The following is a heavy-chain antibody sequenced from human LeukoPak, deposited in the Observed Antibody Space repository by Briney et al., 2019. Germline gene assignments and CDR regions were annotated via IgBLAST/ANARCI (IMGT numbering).Heavy chain of an antibody. CDR3: ARDLGCSGGSCYPFDY. V-gene: IGHV4-59*12. D-gene: IGHD2-15*01. Sequence: SETLSLICTVSGDSIISYYWSWIRQPPGKGLEWIGYIYYSGSTNYNPSLKSRVTISVDTSKNQFSLKLSSVTAADTAVYYCARDLGCSGGSCYPFDYWGQGTLVTVSS. CDR1: GDSIISYY. CDR2: IYYSGST. J-gene: IGHJ4*02.